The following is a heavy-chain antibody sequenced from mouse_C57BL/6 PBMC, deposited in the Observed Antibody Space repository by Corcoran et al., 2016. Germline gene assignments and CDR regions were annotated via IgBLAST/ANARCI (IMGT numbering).Heavy chain of an antibody. Sequence: QVQLQQSGPELVKPGASVKISCKASGYTFTDYYINWVKQRPGQGLEWIGWIFPGSGSTYYNEKFKGKATLTVDKSSSTAYMLLSSLTSEDSAVYFCARPLITTVVAPFAYWGQGTLVTVSA. CDR1: GYTFTDYY. D-gene: IGHD1-1*01. J-gene: IGHJ3*01. V-gene: IGHV1-75*01. CDR2: IFPGSGST. CDR3: ARPLITTVVAPFAY.